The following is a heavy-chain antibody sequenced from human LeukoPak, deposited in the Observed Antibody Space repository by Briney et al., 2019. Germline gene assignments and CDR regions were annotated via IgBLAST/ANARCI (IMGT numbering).Heavy chain of an antibody. CDR2: IYYSGST. CDR1: GGSISSSSYY. J-gene: IGHJ4*02. V-gene: IGHV4-39*01. Sequence: SETLSLTCTVSGGSISSSSYYWGWIRQPPGKGLEWIGSIYYSGSTYYNPSLKSRVTISVDTSKNQFSLKLSSVTAADTAVYYCARGGPSTSSHYYFDYWGQGTLVTVSS. CDR3: ARGGPSTSSHYYFDY. D-gene: IGHD2-2*01.